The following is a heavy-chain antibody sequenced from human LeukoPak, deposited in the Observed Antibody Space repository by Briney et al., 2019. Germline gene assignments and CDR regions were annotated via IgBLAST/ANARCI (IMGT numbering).Heavy chain of an antibody. V-gene: IGHV1-58*02. D-gene: IGHD4-23*01. J-gene: IGHJ6*03. Sequence: GTSVKVSCKASGFTFTSSAMQWVRQARGQRLEWIGWIVVGSGNTNYAQKFQERVTITRDMSTSTAYMELSSLRSEDTAVYYCASMTTVGVSFYYMDVWGKGTTVTVSS. CDR3: ASMTTVGVSFYYMDV. CDR2: IVVGSGNT. CDR1: GFTFTSSA.